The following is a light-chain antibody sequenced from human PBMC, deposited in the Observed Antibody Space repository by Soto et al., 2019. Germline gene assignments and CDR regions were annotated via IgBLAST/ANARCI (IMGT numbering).Light chain of an antibody. V-gene: IGKV3-20*01. J-gene: IGKJ4*01. CDR1: QSVSAGH. CDR3: QQYGSSPLT. CDR2: GAS. Sequence: EIVLTQSPATLSLSAGERATLSCRSSQSVSAGHLAWYQQQPGQAPRLVSYGASSRATGIPDRFSGSGSGTDFTLTISRLEPEDFEVYFCQQYGSSPLTFGGGTKVDIK.